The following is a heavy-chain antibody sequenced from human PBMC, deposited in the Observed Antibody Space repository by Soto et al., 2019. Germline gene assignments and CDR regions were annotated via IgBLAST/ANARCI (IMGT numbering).Heavy chain of an antibody. J-gene: IGHJ6*02. CDR1: GDSITSGGYY. D-gene: IGHD3-10*01. CDR2: IYHSGGA. Sequence: PSETLSLTCTVSGDSITSGGYYWSWLRQQPGKGLEWIGYIYHSGGASYNPSLRGRAVISIDTSKNQFFLRMNAVTAADTATYYCARDYYGAGSQYYYYGMEVWGQGTTVPVSS. CDR3: ARDYYGAGSQYYYYGMEV. V-gene: IGHV4-31*03.